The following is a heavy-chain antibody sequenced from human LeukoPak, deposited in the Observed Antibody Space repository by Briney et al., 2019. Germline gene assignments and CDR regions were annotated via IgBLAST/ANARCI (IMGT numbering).Heavy chain of an antibody. J-gene: IGHJ4*02. CDR1: GFIFSVYT. V-gene: IGHV3-48*02. Sequence: PGGSLRLSCAASGFIFSVYTIHWVRQAPGKGLEWISYISSSGSDVYYIDSVKGRFTISRDNAKNSLFLQMDSLRHEDTAIYYCARDFRAYGDYLDYWGQGTLVTVSS. CDR3: ARDFRAYGDYLDY. D-gene: IGHD4-17*01. CDR2: ISSSGSDV.